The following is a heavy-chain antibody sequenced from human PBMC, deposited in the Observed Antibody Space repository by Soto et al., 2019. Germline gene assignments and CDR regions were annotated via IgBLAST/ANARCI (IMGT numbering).Heavy chain of an antibody. CDR1: QRTFTSYG. V-gene: IGHV1-69*15. Sequence: ASVKVSCKASQRTFTSYGLSWVRQAPGQGLEWLGTIIPMFGTANYAQRFQSRVTITADEFTSTAYMELSSLTSEDTAVYFCARTPNHFIVALGESTHFYGFDVRGQVNSVT. CDR3: ARTPNHFIVALGESTHFYGFDV. D-gene: IGHD2-21*01. CDR2: IIPMFGTA. J-gene: IGHJ6*02.